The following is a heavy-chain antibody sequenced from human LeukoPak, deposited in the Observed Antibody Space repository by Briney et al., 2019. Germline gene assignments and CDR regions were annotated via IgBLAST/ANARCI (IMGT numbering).Heavy chain of an antibody. Sequence: GASVKASCKASGYTFTGYYMHWVRQAPGQGLEWMGWINPNSGGTNYAQKFQGRVTMTRDTSISTAYMELSRLRSDDTAVYYCARGCEYHPEYSSSWNAANYYYYGMDVWGQGTTVTVSS. CDR1: GYTFTGYY. CDR2: INPNSGGT. CDR3: ARGCEYHPEYSSSWNAANYYYYGMDV. J-gene: IGHJ6*02. D-gene: IGHD6-13*01. V-gene: IGHV1-2*02.